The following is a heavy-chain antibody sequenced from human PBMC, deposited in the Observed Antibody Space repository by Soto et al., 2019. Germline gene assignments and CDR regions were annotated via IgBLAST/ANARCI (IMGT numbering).Heavy chain of an antibody. CDR1: GGSFSGYY. D-gene: IGHD2-15*01. V-gene: IGHV4-34*01. CDR3: ARARVVVVAATTNRRWFDP. Sequence: SETLSLICAVYGGSFSGYYWSWIRQPPGKGLEWIGEINHSGSTNYNPSLKSRVTISVDTSKNQFSLKLSSVTAADTAVYYCARARVVVVAATTNRRWFDPWGQGTLVTVSS. J-gene: IGHJ5*02. CDR2: INHSGST.